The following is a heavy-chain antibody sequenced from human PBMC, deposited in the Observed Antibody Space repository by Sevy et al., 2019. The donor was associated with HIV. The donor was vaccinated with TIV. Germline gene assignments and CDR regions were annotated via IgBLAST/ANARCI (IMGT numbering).Heavy chain of an antibody. Sequence: GGSLRLSCAASGFTFSSYGMHWVRQAPGKGLEWVAVISYDGSNKYYADSVKGRFTISRDNSKNTLYLQMNSLRAEDMAVYYCATEGIAARHGLDYWGQGTLVTVSS. V-gene: IGHV3-30*03. D-gene: IGHD6-6*01. CDR1: GFTFSSYG. CDR3: ATEGIAARHGLDY. CDR2: ISYDGSNK. J-gene: IGHJ4*02.